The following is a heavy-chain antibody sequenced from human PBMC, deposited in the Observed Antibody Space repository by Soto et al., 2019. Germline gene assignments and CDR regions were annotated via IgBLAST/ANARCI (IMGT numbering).Heavy chain of an antibody. J-gene: IGHJ1*01. Sequence: QLQLQESGPGLVKPSETLSLTCTVSGGSISSSSYYWGWIRQPPGKGLEWIGSIYYSGSTYYNPSLKSRVTISVDTSKNQFSLKLSSVTAADTAVDYCARLGGALVSYWGQGTLVTVSS. V-gene: IGHV4-39*01. CDR1: GGSISSSSYY. CDR3: ARLGGALVSY. CDR2: IYYSGST. D-gene: IGHD3-9*01.